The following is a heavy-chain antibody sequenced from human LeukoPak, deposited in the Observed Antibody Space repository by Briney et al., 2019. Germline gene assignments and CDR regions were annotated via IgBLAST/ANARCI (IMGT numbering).Heavy chain of an antibody. J-gene: IGHJ6*03. CDR3: ARGTANYYYYYMDV. V-gene: IGHV4-61*02. CDR1: GGSISSGSYY. Sequence: SETLSLTCTVSGGSISSGSYYWSWIRQPAGKGLEWIGRIYTSGSTNYNPSLKSRVTISVDTSKNQFSLKLSSVTAADTAVYYCARGTANYYYYYMDVWGKGTTVTVSS. D-gene: IGHD6-25*01. CDR2: IYTSGST.